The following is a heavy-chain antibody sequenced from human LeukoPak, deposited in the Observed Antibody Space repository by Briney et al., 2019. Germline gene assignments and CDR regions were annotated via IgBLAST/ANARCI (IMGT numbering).Heavy chain of an antibody. CDR3: ARQARDYGAFDY. CDR1: VYSFTSYW. Sequence: GESLKISGQASVYSFTSYWIGWVRQMPGKGLEWMGIIYPGDSDTRYSPSFQGQVTISADKSISTAYLQWSSLKASDTAMYYCARQARDYGAFDYWGQGTLVTVSS. V-gene: IGHV5-51*01. CDR2: IYPGDSDT. D-gene: IGHD4-17*01. J-gene: IGHJ4*02.